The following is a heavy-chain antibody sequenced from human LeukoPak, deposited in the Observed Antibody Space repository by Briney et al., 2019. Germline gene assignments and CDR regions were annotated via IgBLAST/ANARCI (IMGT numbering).Heavy chain of an antibody. J-gene: IGHJ4*02. Sequence: SGPTLVNPTQTLTLTCTFSGLSLSTNTEGVGWIRQPPGKALEWLALIYWDDDERYSPSLKSRLTITKDTSKNQVVLTMTNMDPVDTATYYCAHTRSGWNPNLFDYWGQGTLVTVSS. D-gene: IGHD6-19*01. CDR3: AHTRSGWNPNLFDY. CDR1: GLSLSTNTEG. CDR2: IYWDDDE. V-gene: IGHV2-5*02.